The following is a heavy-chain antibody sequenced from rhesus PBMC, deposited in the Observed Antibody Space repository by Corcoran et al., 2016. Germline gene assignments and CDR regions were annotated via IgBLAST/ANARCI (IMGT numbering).Heavy chain of an antibody. Sequence: EVQLVESGGGLAQPGGSLRLSCVASGFTFSSFWLHWVRQAPGKGLEWISTSNSGGDSTYYADSVKGRFTSSREKAKNTLYLQMNSLRAEDTAVYYCAKIDLRWGQGVLVTVSS. CDR2: SNSGGDST. V-gene: IGHV3-14*01. CDR3: AKIDLR. J-gene: IGHJ4*01. D-gene: IGHD2-15*01. CDR1: GFTFSSFW.